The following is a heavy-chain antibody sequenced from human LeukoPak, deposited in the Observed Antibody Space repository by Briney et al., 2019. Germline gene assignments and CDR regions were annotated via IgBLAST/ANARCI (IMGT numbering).Heavy chain of an antibody. J-gene: IGHJ5*02. CDR3: AREGLRSWDYVWGSYRFIPRFDP. D-gene: IGHD3-16*02. CDR1: GYTFTSYA. V-gene: IGHV1-3*01. CDR2: INAGNGNT. Sequence: ASVKVSCKASGYTFTSYAMHWVRQAPGQRLEWMGWINAGNGNTKYSQKFQGRVTITRDTSASTAYMELSSLRSGDTAVYYCAREGLRSWDYVWGSYRFIPRFDPWGQGTLVTVSS.